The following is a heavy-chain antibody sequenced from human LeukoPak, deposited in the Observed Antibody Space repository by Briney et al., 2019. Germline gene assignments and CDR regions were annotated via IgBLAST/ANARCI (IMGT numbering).Heavy chain of an antibody. D-gene: IGHD3-3*01. J-gene: IGHJ5*02. V-gene: IGHV3-7*01. Sequence: PRGSLRLSSAAPGFTLTSYWISWVRQAPGKGLEWVANIKQDGSEKYYVDSVKGRFTISRDNAKNSLYLQMNSLRAEDTAVYYCARDDFWSGYYSWFDPWGQGTLVAVSS. CDR2: IKQDGSEK. CDR1: GFTLTSYW. CDR3: ARDDFWSGYYSWFDP.